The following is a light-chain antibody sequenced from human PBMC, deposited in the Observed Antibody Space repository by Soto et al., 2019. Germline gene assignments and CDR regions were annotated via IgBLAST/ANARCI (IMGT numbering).Light chain of an antibody. V-gene: IGKV3-20*01. CDR2: GAS. CDR1: RSVRGN. J-gene: IGKJ1*01. CDR3: QQYGSSPTWT. Sequence: EIVMTQSPATLSVSPGERATLSCRASRSVRGNLAWYQQKPGQAPRLLIYGASTRATGIPDRFSGSGSGTDFTLTISRLEPEDSAVYYCQQYGSSPTWTFGQGTKVDIK.